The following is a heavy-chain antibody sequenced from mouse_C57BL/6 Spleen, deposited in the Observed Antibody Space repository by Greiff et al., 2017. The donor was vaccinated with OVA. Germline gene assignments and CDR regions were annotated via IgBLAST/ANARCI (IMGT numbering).Heavy chain of an antibody. D-gene: IGHD3-1*01. J-gene: IGHJ4*01. CDR2: ISGGGGNT. CDR3: ARRGLPSHYYAMDY. CDR1: GFTFSSYT. Sequence: EVQRVESGGGLVKPGGSLKLSCAASGFTFSSYTMSWVRQTPEKRLEWVATISGGGGNTYYPDSVKGRFTISRDNAKNTLYLQMSSLRSEDTALYYCARRGLPSHYYAMDYWGQGTSVTVSS. V-gene: IGHV5-9*01.